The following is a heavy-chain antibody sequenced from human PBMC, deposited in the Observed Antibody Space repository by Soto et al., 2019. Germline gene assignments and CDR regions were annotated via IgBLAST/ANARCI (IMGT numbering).Heavy chain of an antibody. J-gene: IGHJ1*01. V-gene: IGHV1-46*01. D-gene: IGHD1-26*01. CDR2: INPSGGST. CDR1: GYTFTSYY. Sequence: ASVKVSCKASGYTFTSYYMHWVRQAPGQGLEWMGIINPSGGSTSYAQKFQGRVTMTRDTSTSTVYMELSSLRSEDTAVYYCARDVWGGGYGAEYFQHWGQGTLVTVSS. CDR3: ARDVWGGGYGAEYFQH.